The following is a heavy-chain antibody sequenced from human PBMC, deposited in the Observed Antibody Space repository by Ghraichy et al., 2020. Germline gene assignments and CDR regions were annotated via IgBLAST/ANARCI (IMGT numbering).Heavy chain of an antibody. CDR1: GFTVSSNY. J-gene: IGHJ4*02. D-gene: IGHD2-21*01. V-gene: IGHV3-66*01. Sequence: GGSLRLSCAASGFTVSSNYMSWVRQAPGKGLEWVSVIYSGGSTYYADSVKGRFTISRDNYKNKLYLQMNSLRVEDTAVYYCAKEGSSDCATCDYWGQGTLVTVSS. CDR3: AKEGSSDCATCDY. CDR2: IYSGGST.